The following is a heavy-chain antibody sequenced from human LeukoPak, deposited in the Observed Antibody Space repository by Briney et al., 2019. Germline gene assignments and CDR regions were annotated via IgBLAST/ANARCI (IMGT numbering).Heavy chain of an antibody. V-gene: IGHV3-23*01. Sequence: GGSLRLSCAASGFTFSTYAMSWVRQAPGKGLEWVSAISGRGVTTYYADSVKGRFTVSRDNPKNTLYLQMNSLRAEDTAVYYCAKDLFDCSSTSCYGTGYYYGLDVWGQGTTVTVSS. CDR1: GFTFSTYA. CDR2: ISGRGVTT. D-gene: IGHD2-2*01. CDR3: AKDLFDCSSTSCYGTGYYYGLDV. J-gene: IGHJ6*02.